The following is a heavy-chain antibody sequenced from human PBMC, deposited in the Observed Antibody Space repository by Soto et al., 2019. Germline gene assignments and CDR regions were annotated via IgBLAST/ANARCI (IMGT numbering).Heavy chain of an antibody. V-gene: IGHV4-31*03. J-gene: IGHJ6*02. CDR2: IYYSGST. Sequence: SETLSLTCTVSGGSISSGGYYWSWIRQHPGRGLEWIGYIYYSGSTYYNPSLKSRVTISVDTSKNRFSLKLSSVTAADTAVYYCARDHMMDTAMVTYYYGMDVWGQGTTVTVSS. D-gene: IGHD5-18*01. CDR3: ARDHMMDTAMVTYYYGMDV. CDR1: GGSISSGGYY.